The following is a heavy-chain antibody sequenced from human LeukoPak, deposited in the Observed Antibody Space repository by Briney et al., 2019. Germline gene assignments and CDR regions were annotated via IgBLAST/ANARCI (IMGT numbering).Heavy chain of an antibody. D-gene: IGHD7-27*01. CDR1: GFTFSSYA. V-gene: IGHV3-23*01. Sequence: GGSLRLSCAASGFTFSSYAMSWVRQAPGKGLEWVSGISNSGDSTYYSDSVKGRFTISRDNSKNTLYLRLNSLRAEDTAVYYCAKNWGGLDYWGQGTLVTVS. CDR3: AKNWGGLDY. J-gene: IGHJ4*02. CDR2: ISNSGDST.